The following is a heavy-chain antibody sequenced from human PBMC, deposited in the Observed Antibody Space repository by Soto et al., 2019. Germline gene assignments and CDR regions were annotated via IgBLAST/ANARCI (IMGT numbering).Heavy chain of an antibody. CDR2: IHYSGST. D-gene: IGHD1-26*01. Sequence: SETLSLTCSVSGGSVSSNSYYWGWIRQPPGKGLEWIGSIHYSGSTYYSPSLRSRVILSIDTSKNQFSLKLRSVTASDTSVFYCARHRRGSGCYLSGNIEFDMWGQGTMVTVSS. V-gene: IGHV4-39*01. CDR1: GGSVSSNSYY. J-gene: IGHJ3*02. CDR3: ARHRRGSGCYLSGNIEFDM.